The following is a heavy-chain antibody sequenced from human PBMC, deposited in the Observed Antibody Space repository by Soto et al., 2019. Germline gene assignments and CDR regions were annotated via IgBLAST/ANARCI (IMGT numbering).Heavy chain of an antibody. CDR2: ISGGGTTV. D-gene: IGHD2-21*02. J-gene: IGHJ4*02. Sequence: EVQLVESGGDLVQPGGSLRLSCEGSGFTFSHFEMHWVRQAPGRGLEWVSYISGGGTTVYYADSVKGRFTISRDNAKSSLFLQMNSLTVDDTGVYYCARVLGDTSIARTEAYWGQGTLVTVSS. CDR3: ARVLGDTSIARTEAY. V-gene: IGHV3-48*03. CDR1: GFTFSHFE.